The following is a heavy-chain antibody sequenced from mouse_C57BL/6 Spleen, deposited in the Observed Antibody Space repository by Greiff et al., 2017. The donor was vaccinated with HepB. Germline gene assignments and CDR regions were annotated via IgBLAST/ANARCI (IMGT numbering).Heavy chain of an antibody. CDR2: ISSGSSTI. D-gene: IGHD2-3*01. Sequence: EVQLVESGGGLVKPGGSLKLSCAASGFTFSDYGMHWVRQAPEKGLEWVAYISSGSSTIYYADTVKGRFTISRDNAKNTLCLQMTSLRSEDTAMYYCARNYDGYPWFAYWGQGTLVTVSA. V-gene: IGHV5-17*01. CDR3: ARNYDGYPWFAY. CDR1: GFTFSDYG. J-gene: IGHJ3*01.